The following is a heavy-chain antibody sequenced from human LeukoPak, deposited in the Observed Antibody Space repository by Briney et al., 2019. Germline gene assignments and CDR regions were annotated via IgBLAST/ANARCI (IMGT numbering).Heavy chain of an antibody. D-gene: IGHD3-3*01. Sequence: GGSLRLSCAASGFTFSTFAMIWVRQPPGKGLEWVSSIFPSGGEIHYADSVRGRFTISRGNSKSTLSLQMNSLRVEDTALYYCARGGISIFGVVIYMDVWGKGTTVTVSS. CDR2: IFPSGGEI. J-gene: IGHJ6*03. CDR3: ARGGISIFGVVIYMDV. V-gene: IGHV3-23*01. CDR1: GFTFSTFA.